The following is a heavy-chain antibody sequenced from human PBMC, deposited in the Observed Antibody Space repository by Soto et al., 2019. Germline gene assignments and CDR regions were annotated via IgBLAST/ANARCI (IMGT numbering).Heavy chain of an antibody. CDR1: GFTFSSYG. CDR2: IWYDGSNK. Sequence: QVQLVESGGGVVQPGRSLRLSCAASGFTFSSYGMHWIRQAPGKGQEWGAVIWYDGSNKYYADSVKGRFTSSRDNSKNTLYLQMNSRRAEDKAVYYCARDRGLLGFGDLLPYGGMDVWGQGTTVTVCS. D-gene: IGHD3-10*01. J-gene: IGHJ6*02. V-gene: IGHV3-33*01. CDR3: ARDRGLLGFGDLLPYGGMDV.